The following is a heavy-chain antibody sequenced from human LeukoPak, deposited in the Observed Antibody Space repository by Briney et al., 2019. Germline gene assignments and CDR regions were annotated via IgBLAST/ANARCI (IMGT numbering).Heavy chain of an antibody. D-gene: IGHD3-10*01. CDR3: AREDTRYSGSGNYYYYGMDV. CDR2: INGDGSST. Sequence: GGSLRLSCAASGFTFRSYWMHWVRQAPGKGLVWVSRINGDGSSTNYADSVKGRFTISRDNAKNMLYLQMNSLRAEDTAVYYCAREDTRYSGSGNYYYYGMDVWGQGTTVTVSS. CDR1: GFTFRSYW. V-gene: IGHV3-74*01. J-gene: IGHJ6*02.